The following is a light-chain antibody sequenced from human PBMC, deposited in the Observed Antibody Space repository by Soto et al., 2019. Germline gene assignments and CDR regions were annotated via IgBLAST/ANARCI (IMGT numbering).Light chain of an antibody. J-gene: IGKJ1*01. CDR2: GAS. CDR3: QQYNNWPPWT. CDR1: QSVSSN. Sequence: EIVMTQSPATLSVSPGERATLSCRASQSVSSNLAWYQQKPGQAPRLLLYGASTRATGIPARFSGSGSGTEFTLTLSSLPSEDFAVYYCQQYNNWPPWTFGQGTKVEIK. V-gene: IGKV3-15*01.